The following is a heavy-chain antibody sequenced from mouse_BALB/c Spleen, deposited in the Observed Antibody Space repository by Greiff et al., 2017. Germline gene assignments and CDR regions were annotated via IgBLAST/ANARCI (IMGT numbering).Heavy chain of an antibody. Sequence: EVKLVESGGGLVQPGGSLRLSCATSGFTFTDYYMSWVRQPPGKALEWLCFIRNKANGYTTEYSASVKGRFTISRDNSQSILYLQMNTLRAEDSATYYCARDPPYGNYGDYWGQGTSVTVSS. V-gene: IGHV7-3*02. D-gene: IGHD2-10*02. CDR1: GFTFTDYY. J-gene: IGHJ4*01. CDR3: ARDPPYGNYGDY. CDR2: IRNKANGYTT.